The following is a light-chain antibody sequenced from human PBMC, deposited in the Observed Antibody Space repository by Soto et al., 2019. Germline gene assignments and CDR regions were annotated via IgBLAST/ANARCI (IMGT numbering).Light chain of an antibody. J-gene: IGKJ1*01. CDR1: QSVSRY. V-gene: IGKV3-11*01. Sequence: EMVLTQSPGTLSLSPGERATLSCRASQSVSRYLAWYQQKPGQAPMLLIYDASTSATGISARFSGSGAGTDVTLTISSLESEDFAVYYCQQRSNWPVTFGQGTKVEVK. CDR2: DAS. CDR3: QQRSNWPVT.